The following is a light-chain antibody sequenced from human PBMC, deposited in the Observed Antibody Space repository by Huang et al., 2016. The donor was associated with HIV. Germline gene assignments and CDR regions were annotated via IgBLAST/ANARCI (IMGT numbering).Light chain of an antibody. Sequence: EIVLTQSPGILSLSPGQRATLSCRASQSFRNNYLAWYQQKPGQTPRLLIYVASSRATGISDRFSGSGSGTVFTLTISRLEPEDFAVYYCQQYGTSPPNIFGQGTRLEIK. CDR2: VAS. CDR1: QSFRNNY. V-gene: IGKV3-20*01. CDR3: QQYGTSPPNI. J-gene: IGKJ5*01.